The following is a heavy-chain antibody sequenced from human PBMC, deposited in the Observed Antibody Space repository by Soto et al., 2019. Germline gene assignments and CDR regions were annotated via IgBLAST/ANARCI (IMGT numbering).Heavy chain of an antibody. Sequence: HVQMVESGGDLVKPGGSLRLSCAVSGFTFSDYYMSWIRQAPEKGLEWVAYISSRGNYTNYADSVRGRFTISRDNVKNSLFLQRNSLRDEDTAVYYCARDGGVIIAAATGGGYGMDVWGQGTTVIVSS. CDR1: GFTFSDYY. V-gene: IGHV3-11*06. D-gene: IGHD2-2*01. J-gene: IGHJ6*02. CDR3: ARDGGVIIAAATGGGYGMDV. CDR2: ISSRGNYT.